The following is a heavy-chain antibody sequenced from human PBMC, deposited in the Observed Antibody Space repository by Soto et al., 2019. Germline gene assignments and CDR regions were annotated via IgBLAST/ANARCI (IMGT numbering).Heavy chain of an antibody. CDR3: ARRGGSYAEPPDY. CDR1: GYIFTNYW. Sequence: PGEALKISCKGSGYIFTNYWIAWVRQMPGKGLEWIGMIYPGDSDTKISPSFQGQVTISADKSLSTAYLQWNSLKASDAAMYFCARRGGSYAEPPDYWGQGTLVTVSS. CDR2: IYPGDSDT. J-gene: IGHJ4*02. D-gene: IGHD1-26*01. V-gene: IGHV5-51*01.